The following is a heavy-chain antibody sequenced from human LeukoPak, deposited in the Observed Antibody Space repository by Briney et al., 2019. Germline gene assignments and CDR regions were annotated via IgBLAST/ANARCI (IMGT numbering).Heavy chain of an antibody. D-gene: IGHD3-10*01. V-gene: IGHV1-2*02. Sequence: GASVKVSCKASGYTFTGYFMHWVRQAPGQGLEWMGWINPNIGGTNYAQKFQGRVTMTRDTSISTAYLELSRLRADDSAVYYCARETYGSGSYYKYWGQGTLVTVSS. CDR2: INPNIGGT. CDR3: ARETYGSGSYYKY. CDR1: GYTFTGYF. J-gene: IGHJ4*02.